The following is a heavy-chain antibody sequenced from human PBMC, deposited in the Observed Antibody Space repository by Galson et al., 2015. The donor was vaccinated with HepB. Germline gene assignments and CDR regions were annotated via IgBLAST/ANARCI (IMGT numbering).Heavy chain of an antibody. D-gene: IGHD1-26*01. J-gene: IGHJ5*02. CDR2: IYPGDSYT. Sequence: QSGAEVKKPGESLKISCKGSGYSFTSYWIGWVRQMPGKGLEWMGIIYPGDSYTNYSPSFQGHVTISADKSISTAYLQWSSLKASDTAMYYCARHIHIVGATAWFDPWGQGTLVTVSS. V-gene: IGHV5-51*01. CDR3: ARHIHIVGATAWFDP. CDR1: GYSFTSYW.